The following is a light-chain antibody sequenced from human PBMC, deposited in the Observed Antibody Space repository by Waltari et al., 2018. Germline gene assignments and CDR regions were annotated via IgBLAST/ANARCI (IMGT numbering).Light chain of an antibody. CDR3: QQYDGAVLT. V-gene: IGKV3-20*01. Sequence: IVLTQSPDTLSWSPGQRATLPCRANQTINNNFLVWYQQKPGQAPRLIIHGASSRATGFPDRFSGSGSGTDFTFTISSLKPEDSAVYYCQQYDGAVLTFGGGTKVEI. CDR2: GAS. J-gene: IGKJ4*01. CDR1: QTINNNF.